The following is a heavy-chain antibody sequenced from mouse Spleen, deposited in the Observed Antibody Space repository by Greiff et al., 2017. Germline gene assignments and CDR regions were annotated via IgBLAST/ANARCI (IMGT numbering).Heavy chain of an antibody. V-gene: IGHV1-72*01. CDR3: ARGYGNSYYFDY. D-gene: IGHD2-1*01. CDR1: GYTFTSYW. CDR2: IDPNSGGT. Sequence: QVQLKESGAELVKPGASVKLSCKASGYTFTSYWMHWVKQRPGRGLEWIGRIDPNSGGTKYNEKFKSKATLTVDKPSSTAYMQLSSLTSEDSAVYYCARGYGNSYYFDYWGQGTTLTVSS. J-gene: IGHJ2*01.